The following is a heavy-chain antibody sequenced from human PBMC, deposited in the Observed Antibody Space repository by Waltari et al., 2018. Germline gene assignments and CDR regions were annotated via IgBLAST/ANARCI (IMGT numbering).Heavy chain of an antibody. CDR1: GFTFRSYE. Sequence: EVQLVESGGGLVQPGGSLRLSCAASGFTFRSYEMTWVRQAPGKGLEWVSYISSSGSTIYYADSVKGRFTISRDNAKNSLYLQMNSLRAEDTAVYYCAREFDGALDYWGQGTLVTVSS. J-gene: IGHJ4*02. CDR3: AREFDGALDY. V-gene: IGHV3-48*03. D-gene: IGHD1-26*01. CDR2: ISSSGSTI.